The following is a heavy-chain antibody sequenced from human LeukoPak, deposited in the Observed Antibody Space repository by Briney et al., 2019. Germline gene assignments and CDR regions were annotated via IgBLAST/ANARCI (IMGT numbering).Heavy chain of an antibody. Sequence: SETLSLTCTVSGGSISSYYWSWIRQPAGKGLEWIGRIYTSGSTNYNPSLKSRVTISVDTSKNQFSLKLSSVTAADTAVYYCASLVVPAATNWFDPWGQGTLVTVSS. CDR3: ASLVVPAATNWFDP. CDR2: IYTSGST. V-gene: IGHV4-4*07. CDR1: GGSISSYY. J-gene: IGHJ5*02. D-gene: IGHD2-2*01.